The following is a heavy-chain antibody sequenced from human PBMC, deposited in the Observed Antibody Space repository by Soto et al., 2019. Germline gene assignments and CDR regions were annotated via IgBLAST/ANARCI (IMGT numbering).Heavy chain of an antibody. CDR3: ATLNSFGSDY. Sequence: GGSLTLSCAASGFTFSNFWMHWVRQAPGKGLVWVSRIYNDGSAPMYADSVKGRFTISRDNAKSTLYLQMNSLRAEDTAVYYCATLNSFGSDYWGRGTLVTVSS. D-gene: IGHD5-18*01. J-gene: IGHJ4*02. CDR2: IYNDGSAP. V-gene: IGHV3-74*03. CDR1: GFTFSNFW.